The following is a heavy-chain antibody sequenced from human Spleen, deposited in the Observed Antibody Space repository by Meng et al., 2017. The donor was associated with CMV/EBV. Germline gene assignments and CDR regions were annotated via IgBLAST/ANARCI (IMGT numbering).Heavy chain of an antibody. CDR3: ARETIFGVVTFEYFQH. Sequence: GSLRLSCTVSDYSISSGYYWGCVRQPPGKGLEWIGSIHHTGSSYYNPSLKSRVTISVDTSKNQFSLKLTSVTAADTAVYYCARETIFGVVTFEYFQHWGQGTLVTVSS. J-gene: IGHJ1*01. CDR2: IHHTGSS. V-gene: IGHV4-38-2*02. D-gene: IGHD3-3*01. CDR1: DYSISSGYY.